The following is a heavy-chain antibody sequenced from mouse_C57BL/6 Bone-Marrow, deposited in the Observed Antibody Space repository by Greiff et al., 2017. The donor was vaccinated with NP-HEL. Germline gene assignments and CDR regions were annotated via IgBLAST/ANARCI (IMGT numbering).Heavy chain of an antibody. J-gene: IGHJ3*01. D-gene: IGHD3-2*02. CDR3: ARLRLDAY. CDR1: GYTFTDYY. Sequence: QLQQSGPELVKPGASVKISCKASGYTFTDYYMNWVKQSHGKSLDGIGDINPNNGGTSYNQKFKGKATLTVDKSSSTAYMELRSLTSEDSAVYYCARLRLDAYGGQGTLVTVSA. V-gene: IGHV1-26*01. CDR2: INPNNGGT.